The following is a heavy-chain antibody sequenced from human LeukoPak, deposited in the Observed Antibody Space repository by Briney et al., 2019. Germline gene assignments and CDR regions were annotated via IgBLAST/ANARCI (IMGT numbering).Heavy chain of an antibody. CDR3: ARGHVGFGDYYYYYYYMDV. J-gene: IGHJ6*03. CDR1: GGSFSGYY. V-gene: IGHV4-34*01. CDR2: INHSGST. D-gene: IGHD3-10*01. Sequence: NSSETLSLTCAVYGGSFSGYYWSWIRQPPGKGLEWIGEINHSGSTNYNPSLKSRVTISVDTSKNQFSLKLSSVTAADTAVYYCARGHVGFGDYYYYYYYMDVWGKGTTVTVSS.